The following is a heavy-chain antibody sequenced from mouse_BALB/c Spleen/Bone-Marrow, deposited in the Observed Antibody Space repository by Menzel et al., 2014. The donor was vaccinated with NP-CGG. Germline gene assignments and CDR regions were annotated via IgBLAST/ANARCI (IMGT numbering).Heavy chain of an antibody. Sequence: VHVKQSGAELVKPGASVKLSCTASGFNIKDTYMHWVKQRPEQGLEWIGRIDPANGNTKYDPKFQGKATITADTSSNTAYLQLGSLTSEDTAVYYCANYRYGWYFDVWGAGTTVTVSS. CDR2: IDPANGNT. J-gene: IGHJ1*01. CDR1: GFNIKDTY. CDR3: ANYRYGWYFDV. D-gene: IGHD2-14*01. V-gene: IGHV14-3*02.